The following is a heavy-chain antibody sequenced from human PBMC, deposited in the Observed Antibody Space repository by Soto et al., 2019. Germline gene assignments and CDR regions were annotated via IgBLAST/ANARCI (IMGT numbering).Heavy chain of an antibody. CDR1: GGPMSSFY. CDR3: ARGGYYYDSSDYWKFET. CDR2: IYYSGST. V-gene: IGHV4-59*01. J-gene: IGHJ5*02. Sequence: TSETLSLTCTVSGGPMSSFYWTWILQPRGKGLAAFGYIYYSGSTNYNPSLKSRVTMSVDTSKNHFSLKLSSVTAADTAVYYCARGGYYYDSSDYWKFETWGQGTLVIVSS. D-gene: IGHD3-22*01.